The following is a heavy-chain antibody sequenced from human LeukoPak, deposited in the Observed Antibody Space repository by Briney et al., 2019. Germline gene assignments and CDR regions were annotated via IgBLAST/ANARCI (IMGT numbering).Heavy chain of an antibody. D-gene: IGHD6-19*01. J-gene: IGHJ4*02. Sequence: GGSLRLSCAASGFTFSTYNMNWVRQAPGKGLEWVSYISYSSSTIYYAESVKGRFTISRDSAKSSLYLQMNSLRDEDTAVYYCARDNRGGWPFDFWGQGALVTVSS. CDR3: ARDNRGGWPFDF. V-gene: IGHV3-48*02. CDR1: GFTFSTYN. CDR2: ISYSSSTI.